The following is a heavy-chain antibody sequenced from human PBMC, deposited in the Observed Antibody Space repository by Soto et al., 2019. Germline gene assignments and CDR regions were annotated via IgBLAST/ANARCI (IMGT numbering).Heavy chain of an antibody. CDR1: SGSISSYY. V-gene: IGHV4-59*01. Sequence: QVQLQESGPGLVKPSETLSLTCSVSSGSISSYYWSWIRQPPGKGLEWIGYVYYSGSTNSNPSLKSRVTISVDTSKNQFSLKLSSVPAADTAVYYCARTPFYYYGLGSHLYYFDYWDQGTLVTVSS. D-gene: IGHD3-10*01. J-gene: IGHJ4*02. CDR3: ARTPFYYYGLGSHLYYFDY. CDR2: VYYSGST.